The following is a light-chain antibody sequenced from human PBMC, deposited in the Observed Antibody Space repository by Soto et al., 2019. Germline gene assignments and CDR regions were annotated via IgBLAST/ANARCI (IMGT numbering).Light chain of an antibody. V-gene: IGKV1-5*01. Sequence: DIQMTQSPSTLSASVGDRVTITCRASQNVDNWVAWYQQKPGKAPKFLIYDASNLESGVPSRFSGRGSGTEFTLTSSSLQPDDFATYYCQRYNSNSRTFGQGPRV. CDR1: QNVDNW. CDR3: QRYNSNSRT. CDR2: DAS. J-gene: IGKJ1*01.